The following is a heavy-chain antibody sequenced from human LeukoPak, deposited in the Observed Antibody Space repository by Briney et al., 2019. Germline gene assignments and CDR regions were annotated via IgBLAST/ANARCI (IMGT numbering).Heavy chain of an antibody. V-gene: IGHV3-64*01. D-gene: IGHD2-21*02. J-gene: IGHJ4*02. CDR1: GFTFSHYS. Sequence: GGSLRLSCAASGFTFSHYSMHWVRQAPGNGPEYVSATSSNGGSTYYANSVKGRFTISRDNSKNTLYLQMGSLRAEDMAVYYCAREGDSGPTDYWGQGTLVTVSS. CDR2: TSSNGGST. CDR3: AREGDSGPTDY.